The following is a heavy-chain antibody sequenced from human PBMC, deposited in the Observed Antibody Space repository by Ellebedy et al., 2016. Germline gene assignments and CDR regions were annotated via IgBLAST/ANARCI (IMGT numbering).Heavy chain of an antibody. CDR1: GGSFSGYY. J-gene: IGHJ4*02. CDR2: INHSGST. D-gene: IGHD2-15*01. Sequence: GSLRLSCAVYGGSFSGYYWSWIRQPPGKGLEWIGEINHSGSTNYNPSLKSRVTISVDTSKNQFSLKLSSVTAADTAVYYCARDLSGRGLDYWGQGTLVTVSS. CDR3: ARDLSGRGLDY. V-gene: IGHV4-34*01.